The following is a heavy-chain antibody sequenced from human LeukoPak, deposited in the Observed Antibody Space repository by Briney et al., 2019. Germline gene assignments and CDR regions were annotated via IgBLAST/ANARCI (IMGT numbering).Heavy chain of an antibody. CDR3: AKDVSIVVVAAATLDY. D-gene: IGHD2-15*01. CDR1: GSTFNGHW. J-gene: IGHJ4*02. V-gene: IGHV3-30*19. Sequence: GGSLRLSCVGSGSTFNGHWLTWVRQAPGEGLEWVAAVSYDGSRKYFADSVNGRFTISRDNSKNTLFLQMNSLRTEDTAVYYCAKDVSIVVVAAATLDYWGQGTLVTVSS. CDR2: VSYDGSRK.